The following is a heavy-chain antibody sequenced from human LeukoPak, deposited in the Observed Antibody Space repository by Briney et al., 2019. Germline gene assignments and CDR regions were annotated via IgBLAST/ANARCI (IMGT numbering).Heavy chain of an antibody. Sequence: GGSLRLSCAASGFTFSSYAMHWVRQAPGKGLEWGAVLSYDGGIKYYADSVKGRFTFSRDNSKNTLSLQMNSLRAEDTALYYCARSRYCSGGTCYSNYYYYYMDVWGKGTSVTVSS. J-gene: IGHJ6*03. V-gene: IGHV3-30*04. CDR3: ARSRYCSGGTCYSNYYYYYMDV. CDR1: GFTFSSYA. CDR2: LSYDGGIK. D-gene: IGHD2-15*01.